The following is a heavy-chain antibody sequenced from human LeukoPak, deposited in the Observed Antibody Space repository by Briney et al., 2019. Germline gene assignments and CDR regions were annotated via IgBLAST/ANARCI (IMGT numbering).Heavy chain of an antibody. CDR3: ARAFPDLPSFDY. CDR1: GGSISSSSYY. Sequence: PSETLSLTCTVSGGSISSSSYYWGWIRQPPGKGLEWIGSIYYSGSTYYNPSRKSRVTISVDTSKNQFSLKLSSVTAADTAVYYCARAFPDLPSFDYWGQGTLVTVSS. V-gene: IGHV4-39*07. CDR2: IYYSGST. J-gene: IGHJ4*02. D-gene: IGHD3-16*01.